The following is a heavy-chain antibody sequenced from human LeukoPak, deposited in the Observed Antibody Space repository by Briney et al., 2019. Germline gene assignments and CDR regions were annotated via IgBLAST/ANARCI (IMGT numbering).Heavy chain of an antibody. V-gene: IGHV3-30*18. CDR2: ISYDGSNK. Sequence: QSGGSLRLSCAASGFTFSSYGMHWVRQAPGKGLEWVAVISYDGSNKYSADSVKGRFTISRDNSKNTLYLQMNSLRAEDTAVYYCAYDGDMTTAYDMDVWGQGTTVTVSS. CDR3: AYDGDMTTAYDMDV. CDR1: GFTFSSYG. J-gene: IGHJ6*02. D-gene: IGHD2-21*01.